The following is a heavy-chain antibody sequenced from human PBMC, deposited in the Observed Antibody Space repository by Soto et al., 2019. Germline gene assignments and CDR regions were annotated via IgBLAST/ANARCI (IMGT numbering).Heavy chain of an antibody. CDR1: GGTFSSYA. J-gene: IGHJ5*02. CDR2: IIPIFGTA. V-gene: IGHV1-69*13. D-gene: IGHD2-2*01. CDR3: ARGMVVVVPAAITGGWFDP. Sequence: SVKVSCKASGGTFSSYAISWVRQAPGQGLEWMGGIIPIFGTANYAQKFQGRVTITADESTSTAYMELSSLRSEDTAVYYCARGMVVVVPAAITGGWFDPWGQGTLVTDSS.